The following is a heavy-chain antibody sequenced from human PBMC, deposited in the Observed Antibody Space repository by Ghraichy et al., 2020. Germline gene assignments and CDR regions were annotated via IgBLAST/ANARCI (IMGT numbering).Heavy chain of an antibody. J-gene: IGHJ6*03. Sequence: ASVKVSCKASGYTFTSYGISWVRQAPGQGLEWMGWISAYNGNTNYAQKLQGRVTMTTDTSTSTAYMELRSLRSDDTAVYYCARGIVTTMGYYYYYMDVWGKGTTVTVSS. CDR2: ISAYNGNT. D-gene: IGHD2-21*02. CDR1: GYTFTSYG. V-gene: IGHV1-18*01. CDR3: ARGIVTTMGYYYYYMDV.